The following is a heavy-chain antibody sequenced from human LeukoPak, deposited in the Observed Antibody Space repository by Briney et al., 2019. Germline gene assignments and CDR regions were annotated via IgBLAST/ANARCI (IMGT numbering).Heavy chain of an antibody. CDR3: ARLRGIYDYFDY. CDR1: VGSINNYY. CDR2: IHYSGST. V-gene: IGHV4-59*08. J-gene: IGHJ4*02. D-gene: IGHD2/OR15-2a*01. Sequence: PSETLSLTCTVSVGSINNYYWNWIRQPPGKGLEWVGYIHYSGSTTYNPSLKSRVTISVDTSKNQFSLKLTSVTAADTAVYYCARLRGIYDYFDYWGQGSLVTVSS.